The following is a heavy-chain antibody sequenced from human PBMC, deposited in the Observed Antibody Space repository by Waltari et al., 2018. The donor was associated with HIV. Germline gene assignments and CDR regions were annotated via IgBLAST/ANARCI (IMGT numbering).Heavy chain of an antibody. J-gene: IGHJ4*02. CDR3: ARHSLTYYYDSSGYSVAFDY. CDR1: GGSISSSSSS. D-gene: IGHD3-22*01. CDR2: IYYSGST. Sequence: QLQLQESGPGLVKPSETLSLTCTVPGGSISSSSSSWGWIRQPPGKGLEWIGSIYYSGSTYYNPSLKSRVTISVDTSKNQFSLKLSSVTAADTAVYYCARHSLTYYYDSSGYSVAFDYWGQGTLVTVSS. V-gene: IGHV4-39*01.